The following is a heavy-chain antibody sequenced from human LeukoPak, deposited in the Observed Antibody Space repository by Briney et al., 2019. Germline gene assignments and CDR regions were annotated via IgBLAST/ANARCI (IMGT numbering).Heavy chain of an antibody. CDR3: ARDPSYSSSLDYYGMDV. Sequence: GASVKVSCKASGYTFTSYGISWVRQAPGQGLEWMGWISAYNGNTNYAQKLQGRVTMTTDTSTSTAYMELRSLRSDDTAVYYCARDPSYSSSLDYYGMDVWGQGTTVTVSS. CDR2: ISAYNGNT. V-gene: IGHV1-18*01. D-gene: IGHD6-6*01. CDR1: GYTFTSYG. J-gene: IGHJ6*02.